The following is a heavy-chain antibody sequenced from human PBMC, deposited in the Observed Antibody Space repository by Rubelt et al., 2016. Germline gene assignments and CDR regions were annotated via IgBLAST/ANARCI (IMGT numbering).Heavy chain of an antibody. D-gene: IGHD2-15*01. CDR3: ARTPGLYDAFDI. V-gene: IGHV4-59*01. CDR2: FFYSGST. CDR1: GGALSSYY. J-gene: IGHJ3*02. Sequence: QVQLQESGPGLVKPSGTLSLTCAVSGGALSSYYWSWIRQPPGKGLEWIGYFFYSGSTKYNPSLKSRVSISVDTSKNQFSLKLSAVTAADTAVYYCARTPGLYDAFDIWGQGTMVTGSS.